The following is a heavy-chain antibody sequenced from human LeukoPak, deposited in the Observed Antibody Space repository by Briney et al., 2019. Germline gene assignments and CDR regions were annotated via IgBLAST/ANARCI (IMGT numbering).Heavy chain of an antibody. CDR2: IYYSGRT. J-gene: IGHJ4*02. CDR1: GGSISSYY. CDR3: ARGQKYRSGYTVTKLGSGYFDY. D-gene: IGHD5-18*01. V-gene: IGHV4-59*01. Sequence: SETLSLTCSVSGGSISSYYWSWIRQPPGRGLEWIGYIYYSGRTSYNPSLKSRVTISVDTSKNQFSLRLSSVTAADTAVYYCARGQKYRSGYTVTKLGSGYFDYWGQGPLVTVSS.